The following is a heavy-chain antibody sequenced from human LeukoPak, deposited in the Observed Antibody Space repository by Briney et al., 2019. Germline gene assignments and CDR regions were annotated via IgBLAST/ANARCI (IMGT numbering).Heavy chain of an antibody. Sequence: SETLSLTCTVSGGSISSYYWSWIRQPPGKGLEWIGYIYYSGSTDYNPSLKSRVTISVDTSKNQFSLKLSSVTAADTAVYYCATSIVGATANWGQGTLVTVSS. J-gene: IGHJ4*02. D-gene: IGHD1-26*01. V-gene: IGHV4-59*12. CDR1: GGSISSYY. CDR3: ATSIVGATAN. CDR2: IYYSGST.